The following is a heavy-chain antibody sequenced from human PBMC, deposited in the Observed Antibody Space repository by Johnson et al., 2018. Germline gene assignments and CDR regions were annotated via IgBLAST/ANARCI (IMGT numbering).Heavy chain of an antibody. CDR1: GFTFSSYA. V-gene: IGHV3-23*04. CDR2: IGTSAGST. J-gene: IGHJ6*02. Sequence: QLVQSGGGLVQPGGSLRLSCAASGFTFSSYALDWVRQAPGQGLEWVSAIGTSAGSTYYADSVKGRFTISRDNSKNTLYLQMNSLRAEDTAVYYCARSSSERFLYYYGMDVWGQGTTVTVSS. CDR3: ARSSSERFLYYYGMDV. D-gene: IGHD6-13*01.